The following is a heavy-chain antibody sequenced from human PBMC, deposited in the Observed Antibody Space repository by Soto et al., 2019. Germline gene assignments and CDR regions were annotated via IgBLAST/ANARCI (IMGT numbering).Heavy chain of an antibody. Sequence: PGGSLRLSCAASGFTFSSYWMSWVRQAPGKGLEWVANIKQDGSEKYYVDSVKGRFTISRDNAKNSLYLQMNSLRAEDTAVYYCARVAIVVVPAANNWFDPWGQGTLVTVS. CDR2: IKQDGSEK. CDR3: ARVAIVVVPAANNWFDP. J-gene: IGHJ5*02. D-gene: IGHD2-2*03. CDR1: GFTFSSYW. V-gene: IGHV3-7*01.